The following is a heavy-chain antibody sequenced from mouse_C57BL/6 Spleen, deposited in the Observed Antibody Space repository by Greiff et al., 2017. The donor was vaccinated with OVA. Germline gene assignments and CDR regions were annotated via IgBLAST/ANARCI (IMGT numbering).Heavy chain of an antibody. CDR3: ARGGYGSPWFAY. Sequence: DVMLVESGGGLVKPGGSLKLSCAASGFTFSSYAMSWVRQTPEKRLEWVATISDGGSYTYYPDNVKGRFTISRDNAKNNLYLQMSHLKSEDTAMYYCARGGYGSPWFAYWGQGTLVTVSA. V-gene: IGHV5-4*03. D-gene: IGHD1-1*01. J-gene: IGHJ3*01. CDR2: ISDGGSYT. CDR1: GFTFSSYA.